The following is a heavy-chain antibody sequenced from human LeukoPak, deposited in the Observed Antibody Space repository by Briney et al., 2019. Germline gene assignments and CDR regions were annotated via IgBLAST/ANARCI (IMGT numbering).Heavy chain of an antibody. D-gene: IGHD6-19*01. Sequence: SETLSLTCTVSGGSINSYYWSSIRQPPGKGLEWIGYIYYSGYTNYNPSLKSRVTISVDTSKNQFSLKLSSVTAADTAVYYCARSDGSDWYLFDYWGQGTLLTVSS. CDR2: IYYSGYT. J-gene: IGHJ4*02. V-gene: IGHV4-59*01. CDR1: GGSINSYY. CDR3: ARSDGSDWYLFDY.